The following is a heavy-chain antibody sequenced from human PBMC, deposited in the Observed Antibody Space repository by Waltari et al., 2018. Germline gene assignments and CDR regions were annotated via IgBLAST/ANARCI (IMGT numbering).Heavy chain of an antibody. Sequence: EVILVESGGGLVHPGGSLRLSCAASGFRVRTTHMRWVRQAPGRGLEWVSIMYPAGSSYNADSVEGRFTMSRDISKNMVHLQMNRLRLEDSATYYCATARDEQTAMVYFDKWGQGTLVSVSS. V-gene: IGHV3-66*02. CDR1: GFRVRTTH. CDR2: MYPAGSS. CDR3: ATARDEQTAMVYFDK. D-gene: IGHD5-18*01. J-gene: IGHJ4*02.